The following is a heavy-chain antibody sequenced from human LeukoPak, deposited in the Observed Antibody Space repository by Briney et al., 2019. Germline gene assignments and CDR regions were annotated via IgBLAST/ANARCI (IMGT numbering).Heavy chain of an antibody. D-gene: IGHD1-1*01. CDR3: ARSQWNPGKTTQTT. V-gene: IGHV3-23*01. CDR2: ISGSGGST. Sequence: SGGSLRLSCAASGFTFSSYAMSWVRQAPGKGLEWVSAISGSGGSTYYADSVKGRFTISRDNSKNTLYLQMNSLRAEDTAVYYYARSQWNPGKTTQTTWGQGTLVTVSS. J-gene: IGHJ5*02. CDR1: GFTFSSYA.